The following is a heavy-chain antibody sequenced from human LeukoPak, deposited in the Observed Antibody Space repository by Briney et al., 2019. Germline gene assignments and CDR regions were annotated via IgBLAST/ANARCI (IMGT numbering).Heavy chain of an antibody. CDR1: GGSLSGFY. J-gene: IGHJ4*02. CDR3: ARGLKPYCTNGVCYTGDF. D-gene: IGHD2-8*01. Sequence: SETLSLTCGVYGGSLSGFYWNWIRQPPGKGLEWIGEMNPSGRTTYNPSLKSRVSMSLDTSKNQFSLKLSSVTAEDTAVYYCARGLKPYCTNGVCYTGDFWGQGTLVTVSP. V-gene: IGHV4-34*01. CDR2: MNPSGRT.